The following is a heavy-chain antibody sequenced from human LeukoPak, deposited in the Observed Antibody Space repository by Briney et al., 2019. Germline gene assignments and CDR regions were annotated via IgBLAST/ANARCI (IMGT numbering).Heavy chain of an antibody. CDR2: MNPNSGNT. D-gene: IGHD6-19*01. CDR1: GYTFTSYD. Sequence: ASVKVSCKASGYTFTSYDINWVRQATGQGLEWMGWMNPNSGNTGYAQKFQGRVTITRNTSISTAYMELSSLRSEDTAVYYCARISSGWLEAYYYYYMDVWSKGTTVTVSS. V-gene: IGHV1-8*03. J-gene: IGHJ6*03. CDR3: ARISSGWLEAYYYYYMDV.